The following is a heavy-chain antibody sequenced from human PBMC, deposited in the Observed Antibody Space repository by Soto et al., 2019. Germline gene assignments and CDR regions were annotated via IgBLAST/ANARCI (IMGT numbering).Heavy chain of an antibody. CDR1: GASIDSGVHY. CDR3: ARDLGREVVPAALSHAMDV. V-gene: IGHV4-31*03. CDR2: ITHSGST. Sequence: QVRLQQSGPGLVKPSQTLSLTCSVSGASIDSGVHYWTWIRQHPARGLEWIGHITHSGSTYYSPSIKCRLSIARDPSKNQFSLELTSVTAADTAVYYCARDLGREVVPAALSHAMDVWGQGTTVTVSS. D-gene: IGHD2-2*01. J-gene: IGHJ6*02.